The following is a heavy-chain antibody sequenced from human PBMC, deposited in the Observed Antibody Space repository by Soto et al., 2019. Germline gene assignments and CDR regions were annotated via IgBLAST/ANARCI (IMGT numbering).Heavy chain of an antibody. J-gene: IGHJ3*02. V-gene: IGHV3-23*01. CDR2: ISGSGGST. CDR1: GFTFSSYA. CDR3: ARHSSYSGRNSYAFDI. D-gene: IGHD1-26*01. Sequence: GGSLRLSCAASGFTFSSYAMSWVRQAPGKGLEWVSAISGSGGSTYYADSVKGRFTISRDNSKNTLYLQMNSLRAEDTAVYYCARHSSYSGRNSYAFDIWGQGTMVTVSS.